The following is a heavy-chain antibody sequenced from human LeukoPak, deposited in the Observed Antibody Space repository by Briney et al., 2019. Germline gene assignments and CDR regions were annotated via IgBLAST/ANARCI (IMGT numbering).Heavy chain of an antibody. D-gene: IGHD3-3*01. V-gene: IGHV3-21*01. CDR3: ASQYDFWSGYYLTFDY. J-gene: IGHJ4*02. CDR2: ISSSSSYI. Sequence: GGSLRLSCAASGFTFSSYSMNWVRQAPGKGLEWVSSISSSSSYIYYADSVKGRFTISRDNAKNSLYPQMNSLRAEDTAVYYCASQYDFWSGYYLTFDYWGQGTLVTVSS. CDR1: GFTFSSYS.